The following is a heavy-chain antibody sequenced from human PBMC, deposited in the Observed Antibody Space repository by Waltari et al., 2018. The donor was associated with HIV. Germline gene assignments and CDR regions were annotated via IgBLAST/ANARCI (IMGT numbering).Heavy chain of an antibody. J-gene: IGHJ6*02. CDR3: ATDFSGMVRAYSYYSLDV. Sequence: QVQLVQSGAEVKKPGASVKVSCKVSGHTLSELSMHWVRQVPGKGLEWMGNFDPEDYETIYAQKFQGRVTMTEDTSSDTAYMELSSLTSGDTAVYYCATDFSGMVRAYSYYSLDVWGQGTTVTVSS. CDR2: FDPEDYET. CDR1: GHTLSELS. D-gene: IGHD3-10*01. V-gene: IGHV1-24*01.